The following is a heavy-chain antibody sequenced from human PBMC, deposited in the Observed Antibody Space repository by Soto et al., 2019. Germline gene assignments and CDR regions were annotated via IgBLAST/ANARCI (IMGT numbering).Heavy chain of an antibody. Sequence: EVQLLESGGGLVQPGGSLRLSCAASGFTFSSYAMSWVRQAPGKGLEWVSAISGSGGSTYYADSVKGRFTISRDNSKKQLYLPMNSLRGEDTAVYYCAKARIVVVPAAPFVYWGQGTLVTVSS. CDR3: AKARIVVVPAAPFVY. J-gene: IGHJ4*02. CDR2: ISGSGGST. D-gene: IGHD2-2*01. V-gene: IGHV3-23*01. CDR1: GFTFSSYA.